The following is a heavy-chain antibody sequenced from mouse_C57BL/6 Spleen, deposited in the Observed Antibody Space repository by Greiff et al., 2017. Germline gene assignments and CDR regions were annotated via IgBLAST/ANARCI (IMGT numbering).Heavy chain of an antibody. D-gene: IGHD1-1*01. CDR1: GFSLTSYA. V-gene: IGHV2-9-1*01. CDR3: ARSPDDGSSPSYAMDY. J-gene: IGHJ4*01. CDR2: IWTGGGT. Sequence: VQRVESGPGLVAPSQSLSITCTVSGFSLTSYAISWVRQPPGKGLEWLGVIWTGGGTNYNSALKSRLSISKDNSKSQVFLKMNILQTDDTARYYCARSPDDGSSPSYAMDYWGQGTSVTVSS.